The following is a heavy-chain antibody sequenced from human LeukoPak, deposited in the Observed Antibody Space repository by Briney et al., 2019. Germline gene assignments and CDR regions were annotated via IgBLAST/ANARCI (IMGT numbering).Heavy chain of an antibody. CDR2: IYYIGST. J-gene: IGHJ4*02. Sequence: SETLSLTCTVSGGSISSYYWSWIRQLPGKGLEWIGNIYYIGSTNYNPSLKSRVTISVDTSNNQFSLKLSSVTAADTAVYYCARHKLHNEYSYGYCLDYWGQGTLVTVSS. V-gene: IGHV4-59*08. D-gene: IGHD5-18*01. CDR1: GGSISSYY. CDR3: ARHKLHNEYSYGYCLDY.